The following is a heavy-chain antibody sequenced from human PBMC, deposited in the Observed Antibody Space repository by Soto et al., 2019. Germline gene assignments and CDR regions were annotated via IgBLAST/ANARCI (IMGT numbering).Heavy chain of an antibody. J-gene: IGHJ4*02. V-gene: IGHV4-4*02. CDR3: ASAYNRGAFDS. Sequence: QVQLQESGPGLVKPSGTLSLTCAVSSGSISSNNWWTWVHQPPGKVLEWIGEMYHGGNTNYNPSLKSRVTISLDKSKHQFSLKVSSVTAADTAVYYCASAYNRGAFDSWGQGTLVTVSS. CDR2: MYHGGNT. D-gene: IGHD1-1*01. CDR1: SGSISSNNW.